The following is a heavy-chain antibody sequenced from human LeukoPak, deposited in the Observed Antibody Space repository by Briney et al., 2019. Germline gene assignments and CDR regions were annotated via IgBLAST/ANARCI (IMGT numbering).Heavy chain of an antibody. CDR1: GFTFSSYA. CDR3: AKDRLTNLNIGNLGYCSGGSCYSGFFDY. D-gene: IGHD2-15*01. Sequence: GGSLRLSCAASGFTFSSYAMSWVRQAPGKGLEWVSGISASGGSTYYADSVKGRFTISRDNSKNTLYLQMNSLRAEDTAVYYCAKDRLTNLNIGNLGYCSGGSCYSGFFDYWGQGTLVTVSS. CDR2: ISASGGST. J-gene: IGHJ4*02. V-gene: IGHV3-23*01.